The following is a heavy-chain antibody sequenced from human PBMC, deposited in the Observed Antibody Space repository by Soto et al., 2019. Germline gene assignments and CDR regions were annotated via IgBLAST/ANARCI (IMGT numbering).Heavy chain of an antibody. Sequence: QVQLQESGPGLVKPSETLSLTCTVSGGSISSYYWSWIRQPPGKGLEWIGYVYDTGSTNYNPSLKGRVTISVDTSKNQFSRRLTSVTAADTAVYFCARYYCSSTTCYFFDYWGQGTLVTVSS. V-gene: IGHV4-59*01. CDR3: ARYYCSSTTCYFFDY. D-gene: IGHD2-2*01. CDR2: VYDTGST. J-gene: IGHJ4*02. CDR1: GGSISSYY.